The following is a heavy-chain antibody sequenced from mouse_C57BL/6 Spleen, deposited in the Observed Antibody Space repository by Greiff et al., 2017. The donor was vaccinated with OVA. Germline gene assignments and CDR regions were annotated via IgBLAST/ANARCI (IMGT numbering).Heavy chain of an antibody. CDR3: ARSGTWRYFDV. CDR2: IDPSDSYT. D-gene: IGHD3-1*01. V-gene: IGHV1-69*01. J-gene: IGHJ1*03. CDR1: GYTFTSYW. Sequence: QVQLKQPGAELVLPGASVKLSCKASGYTFTSYWMHWVKQRPGQGLEWIGEIDPSDSYTNYNQKFKGKSTLTVDKSSSTAYMQLSSLTSEDSAVYYCARSGTWRYFDVWGTGTTVTVSS.